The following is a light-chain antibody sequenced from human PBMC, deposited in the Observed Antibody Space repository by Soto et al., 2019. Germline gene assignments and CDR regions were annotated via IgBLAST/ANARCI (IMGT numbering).Light chain of an antibody. J-gene: IGKJ1*01. V-gene: IGKV4-1*01. CDR1: QRVLYSSNNKSY. CDR2: WAS. Sequence: DIVMTQSPDSLAVSLGERATINCKSSQRVLYSSNNKSYLAWYQQKPGQPPKLLVYWASTRESGVPDRFSGSGSGTDFTLTISSLQAEDVAFYYCQQYYSTPTFGQGTKVEIK. CDR3: QQYYSTPT.